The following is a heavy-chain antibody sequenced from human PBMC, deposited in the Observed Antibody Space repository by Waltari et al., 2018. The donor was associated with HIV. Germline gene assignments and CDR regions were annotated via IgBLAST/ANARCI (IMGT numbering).Heavy chain of an antibody. CDR2: IYTSGST. V-gene: IGHV4-61*02. J-gene: IGHJ5*02. D-gene: IGHD3-3*01. Sequence: QVQLQESGPGLVKPSQTLSLTCTVSGGSISSGSYYWSWIRQPAGKGLELIGRIYTSGSTNYNPSLKVRVTISVDTSKNQFSLKLRSVTAADTAVYYCARAYYDFWSGTGSSGNWFDPWGQGTLVTVSS. CDR3: ARAYYDFWSGTGSSGNWFDP. CDR1: GGSISSGSYY.